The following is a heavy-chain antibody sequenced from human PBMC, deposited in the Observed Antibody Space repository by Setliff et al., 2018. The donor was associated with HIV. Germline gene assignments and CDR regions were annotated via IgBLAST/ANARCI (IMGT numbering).Heavy chain of an antibody. CDR1: GFTFSSYA. V-gene: IGHV3-23*01. J-gene: IGHJ6*02. Sequence: PGGSLRLSCAASGFTFSSYAMTWVRQAPGKGLEWVSSITGSGDSTYYANSVKGRFTISSDSSKNTLSLQMSSLRAEDTALYYGATGGMAAAGPGGGHGLDVWGQGTTVTVSS. CDR2: ITGSGDST. CDR3: ATGGMAAAGPGGGHGLDV. D-gene: IGHD6-13*01.